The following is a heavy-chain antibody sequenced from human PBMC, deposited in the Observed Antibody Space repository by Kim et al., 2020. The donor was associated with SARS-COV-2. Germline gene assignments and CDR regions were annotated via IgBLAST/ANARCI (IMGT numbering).Heavy chain of an antibody. J-gene: IGHJ6*02. CDR3: ARDGDSSGYYPYYYYGMDV. Sequence: GRLTISRDNAKNSLYLQMNSLSAEDTAVYYCARDGDSSGYYPYYYYGMDVWGQGTTVTVSS. D-gene: IGHD3-22*01. V-gene: IGHV3-11*06.